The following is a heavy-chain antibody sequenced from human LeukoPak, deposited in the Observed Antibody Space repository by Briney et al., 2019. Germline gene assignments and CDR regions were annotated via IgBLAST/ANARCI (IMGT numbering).Heavy chain of an antibody. CDR2: TRNKVNSYTT. D-gene: IGHD3-10*01. J-gene: IGHJ4*02. CDR3: VAMIRGVGN. CDR1: GFTPSDHE. V-gene: IGHV3-72*01. Sequence: GGSLRLSCAASGFTPSDHEMDWVRQAPGKGLEWVGRTRNKVNSYTTEYAASVKGRFTISRDDSKNSLYLQMNSLKTEDTAVYYCVAMIRGVGNWGQGTLATVS.